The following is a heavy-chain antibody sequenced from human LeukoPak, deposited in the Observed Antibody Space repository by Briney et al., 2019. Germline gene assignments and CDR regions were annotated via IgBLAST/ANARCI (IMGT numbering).Heavy chain of an antibody. CDR3: AKGSSTTSYGAIDY. D-gene: IGHD2-2*01. J-gene: IGHJ4*02. Sequence: PGGSLRLSCAASGFTFSRYAMSWVRQAPGKGLEWVSVVSGSGGTTYYAGSVKGRFTIDSDNSRNTLYLQMNSLRGEDTTVYYCAKGSSTTSYGAIDYWGQGTLVTVSS. CDR1: GFTFSRYA. V-gene: IGHV3-23*01. CDR2: VSGSGGTT.